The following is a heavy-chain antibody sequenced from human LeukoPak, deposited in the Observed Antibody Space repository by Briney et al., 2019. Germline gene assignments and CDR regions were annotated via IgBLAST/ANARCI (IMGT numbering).Heavy chain of an antibody. CDR1: GFTFSTYV. D-gene: IGHD5-12*01. CDR3: AKGSGYDTDFDY. Sequence: GGSLRLSCAASGFTFSTYVVSWVRQAPGKGLEWVSGISGSGDNTYYADSVKGRFTISRDNSKNTLYLQMNSLRAEDTAVYYCAKGSGYDTDFDYWGQGTLVSVSS. J-gene: IGHJ4*02. CDR2: ISGSGDNT. V-gene: IGHV3-23*01.